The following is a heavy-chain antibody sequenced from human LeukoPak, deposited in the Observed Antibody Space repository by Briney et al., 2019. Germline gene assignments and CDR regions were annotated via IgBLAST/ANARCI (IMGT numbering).Heavy chain of an antibody. CDR2: ISYDGSNK. CDR1: GFTFSSYA. J-gene: IGHJ4*02. D-gene: IGHD5-24*01. V-gene: IGHV3-30*04. CDR3: ARDESQDGYNSGTFDY. Sequence: PGGSLRLSCAASGFTFSSYAMHWVCQAPGKGLEWVAVISYDGSNKYYADSVKGRFTISRDNSKNTLYLQMNSLRAEDTAVYYCARDESQDGYNSGTFDYWGQGTLVTVSS.